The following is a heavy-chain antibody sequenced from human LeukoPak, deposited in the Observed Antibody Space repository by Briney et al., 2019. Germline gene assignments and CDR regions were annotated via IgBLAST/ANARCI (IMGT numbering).Heavy chain of an antibody. CDR1: GGSISSYY. Sequence: SETLSLTCTVSGGSISSYYWSWIRQPPGKGLEWIGYIYYSGSTNYNPSLKSRVTISVDTSKNQFSLKLSSVTAADTAVYYCARAGYYDFWSGYYANWFDPWGQGTLVTVSS. CDR3: ARAGYYDFWSGYYANWFDP. D-gene: IGHD3-3*01. J-gene: IGHJ5*02. V-gene: IGHV4-59*12. CDR2: IYYSGST.